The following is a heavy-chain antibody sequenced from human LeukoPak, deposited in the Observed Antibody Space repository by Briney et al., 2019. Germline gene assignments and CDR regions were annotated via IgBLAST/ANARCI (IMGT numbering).Heavy chain of an antibody. J-gene: IGHJ4*02. Sequence: PGGSLRLSCAASGFTFSSYGMHCVRQAPGKGLEWVAYIRYDGSNKYYADSVKGRFTISRDNAKNSLYLQMNSLRVEDTAVYHCARARLAVSGNYFENWGQGTLVTVSS. CDR1: GFTFSSYG. CDR3: ARARLAVSGNYFEN. D-gene: IGHD6-19*01. CDR2: IRYDGSNK. V-gene: IGHV3-30*02.